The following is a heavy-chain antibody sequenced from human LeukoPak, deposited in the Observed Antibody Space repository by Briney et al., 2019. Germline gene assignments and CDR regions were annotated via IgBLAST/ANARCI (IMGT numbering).Heavy chain of an antibody. Sequence: ASLKVSGMTSGYTFTTYGISWLRQAPGQGLEWMGWISANKGETEYAQKFQGRVTMTREISTSTAYMELQSLTSDDTAVYYCARADIVVVAGSTPVGSGFEYWGQGALITVS. CDR3: ARADIVVVAGSTPVGSGFEY. CDR2: ISANKGET. J-gene: IGHJ4*02. V-gene: IGHV1-18*01. D-gene: IGHD2-15*01. CDR1: GYTFTTYG.